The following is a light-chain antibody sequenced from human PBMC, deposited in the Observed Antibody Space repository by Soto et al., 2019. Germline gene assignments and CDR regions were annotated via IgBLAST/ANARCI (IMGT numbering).Light chain of an antibody. CDR2: DAS. V-gene: IGKV3-11*01. J-gene: IGKJ5*01. CDR1: QSVSSY. Sequence: EIVLTQSPATLSLSPGERATLSFRASQSVSSYLAWYQQKPGQAPRLLIYDASNRATCIPARFSGSGSWTDFTLTISSLEPEDFAVYYCQQRSNWRITFGQSTRLEIK. CDR3: QQRSNWRIT.